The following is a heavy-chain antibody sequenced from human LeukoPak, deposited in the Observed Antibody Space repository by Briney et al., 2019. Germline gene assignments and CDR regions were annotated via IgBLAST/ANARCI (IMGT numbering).Heavy chain of an antibody. D-gene: IGHD3-22*01. CDR1: GFTVSSNY. J-gene: IGHJ4*02. CDR2: IYSGGST. Sequence: PGGSPRLSCAASGFTVSSNYMSWVRQAPGKGLEWVSVIYSGGSTYYADSVEGRFTISRDNSKNTLYLQMNSLRAEDTAVYYWAGYYDSSGYYYFDYWGQGTLVTVSS. CDR3: AGYYDSSGYYYFDY. V-gene: IGHV3-66*02.